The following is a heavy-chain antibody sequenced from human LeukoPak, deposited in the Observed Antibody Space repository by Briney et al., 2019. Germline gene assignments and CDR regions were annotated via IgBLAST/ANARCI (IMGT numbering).Heavy chain of an antibody. CDR3: AKDRIAVAAHYYYYYMDV. CDR2: IRYDGSNK. Sequence: PGGSLRLSCAASGFTFSSYGMHWVRQAPGKGLEWVAFIRYDGSNKYYADSVKGRFTISRDNSKNTLYLQMNSLRAEDTAVYYCAKDRIAVAAHYYYYYMDVWGKGTTVTISS. J-gene: IGHJ6*03. D-gene: IGHD6-19*01. V-gene: IGHV3-30*02. CDR1: GFTFSSYG.